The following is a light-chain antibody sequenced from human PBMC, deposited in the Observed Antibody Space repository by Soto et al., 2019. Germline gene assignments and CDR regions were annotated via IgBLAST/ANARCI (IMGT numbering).Light chain of an antibody. Sequence: EIVMTQPPATLSVSPGERATLSCSASESVGRNLAWYQQKPGQAPRLLIYGASTRATAIPPRFSGTGSGTDFTLTISSLQSEDFAVYYCQHYNNWPPDTFGQGTKVDI. CDR3: QHYNNWPPDT. J-gene: IGKJ2*01. CDR1: ESVGRN. V-gene: IGKV3-15*01. CDR2: GAS.